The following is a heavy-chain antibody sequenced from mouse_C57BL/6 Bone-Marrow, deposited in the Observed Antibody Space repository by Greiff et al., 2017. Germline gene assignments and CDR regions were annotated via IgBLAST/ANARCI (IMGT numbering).Heavy chain of an antibody. Sequence: QVQLQQSGAELVRPGASVKLSCKASGYTFTDYYINWVKQRPGQGLEWIARIYPGSGNTYYNEKFKGKVTLTAEKSSSTAYMQLSSLTSEDSAVYCCARWRSWYFDYWGQGTTLTVSS. CDR2: IYPGSGNT. CDR1: GYTFTDYY. J-gene: IGHJ2*01. CDR3: ARWRSWYFDY. V-gene: IGHV1-76*01.